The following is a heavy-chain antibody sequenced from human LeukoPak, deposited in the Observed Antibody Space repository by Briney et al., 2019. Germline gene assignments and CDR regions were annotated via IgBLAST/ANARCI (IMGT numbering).Heavy chain of an antibody. CDR2: IYYSGST. CDR1: GGSISSGGYY. CDR3: ARGSYPEYYFDY. Sequence: SETLSLTWTVSGGSISSGGYYWSWIRQPPGKGLEWIGYIYYSGSTNYNPSLKSRVTISVDTSKNQFSLKLSSVTAADTAVYYCARGSYPEYYFDYWGQGTLVTVSS. V-gene: IGHV4-61*08. J-gene: IGHJ4*02. D-gene: IGHD1-26*01.